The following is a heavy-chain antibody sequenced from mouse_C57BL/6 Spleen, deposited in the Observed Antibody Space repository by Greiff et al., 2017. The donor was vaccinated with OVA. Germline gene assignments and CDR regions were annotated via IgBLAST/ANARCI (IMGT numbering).Heavy chain of an antibody. CDR1: GFTFSDYG. CDR3: ARNFYGSSYPYAMDY. V-gene: IGHV5-17*01. D-gene: IGHD1-1*01. J-gene: IGHJ4*01. Sequence: EVNLVESGGGLVKPGGSLKLSCAASGFTFSDYGMHWVRQAPEKGLEWVAYISSGSSTIYYADTVKGRFTISRDNAKNTLFLQMTSLRSEDTAMYYCARNFYGSSYPYAMDYWGQGTSVTVSS. CDR2: ISSGSSTI.